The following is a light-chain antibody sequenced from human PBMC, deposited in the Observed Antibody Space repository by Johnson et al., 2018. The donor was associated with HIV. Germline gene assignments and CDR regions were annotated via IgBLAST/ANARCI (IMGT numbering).Light chain of an antibody. CDR1: SSTIGNNY. CDR2: DNH. J-gene: IGLJ1*01. V-gene: IGLV1-51*01. Sequence: QSVLTQPPSVSAAPGQKVTISCSGGSSTIGNNYVSWYQQLPGTAPKLLIYDNHKRPSRIPDRFSGSKSGTSATLGITGLQTGDEADYYCGTWYTSLSAHYVFGSGTKVIVL. CDR3: GTWYTSLSAHYV.